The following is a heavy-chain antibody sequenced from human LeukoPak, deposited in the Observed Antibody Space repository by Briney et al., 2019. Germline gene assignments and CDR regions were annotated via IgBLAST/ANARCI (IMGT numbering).Heavy chain of an antibody. CDR2: ISVSGGST. Sequence: GGSLRVSCAASGFIFSSYAMSWVRQAPGKGLEWVSTISVSGGSTYYADSVKGRFSISRDNSKNTVYLQMNSLRAEDTAVYYCAKDPSCINDVCHGDFDYWGQGTLVTVSS. V-gene: IGHV3-23*01. D-gene: IGHD2-8*01. CDR3: AKDPSCINDVCHGDFDY. J-gene: IGHJ4*02. CDR1: GFIFSSYA.